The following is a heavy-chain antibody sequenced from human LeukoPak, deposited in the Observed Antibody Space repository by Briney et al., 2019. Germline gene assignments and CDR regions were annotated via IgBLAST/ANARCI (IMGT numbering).Heavy chain of an antibody. J-gene: IGHJ4*02. CDR2: IYTSGST. CDR3: ARDPIYSTGSGWYSATY. V-gene: IGHV4-61*02. Sequence: SQTLSLTCTVSGGSISSGSYYWSWIRQPAGKGLEWIGRIYTSGSTNYNPSLKSRVTISVDTSKNQFSLKLSSVTAADTAVYYCARDPIYSTGSGWYSATYWGQGTLVTVSS. CDR1: GGSISSGSYY. D-gene: IGHD6-19*01.